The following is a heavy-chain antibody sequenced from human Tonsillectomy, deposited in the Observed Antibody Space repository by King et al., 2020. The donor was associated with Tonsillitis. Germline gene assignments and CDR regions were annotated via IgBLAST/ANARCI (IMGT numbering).Heavy chain of an antibody. Sequence: QLQESGPGLVKPSETLSLTCIVSGGXISSSSYYWAWIRQSPGKGLEWIGSISYXGTTYYNSSLKSRVTMSVDTSKNEFSLKLSSVTAADTAVYYCXXXXXXSXXGXXXXXFDVXXXGTKVTVXX. CDR3: XXXXXXSXXGXXXXXFDV. CDR1: GGXISSSSYY. V-gene: IGHV4-39*01. J-gene: IGHJ3*01. CDR2: ISYXGTT.